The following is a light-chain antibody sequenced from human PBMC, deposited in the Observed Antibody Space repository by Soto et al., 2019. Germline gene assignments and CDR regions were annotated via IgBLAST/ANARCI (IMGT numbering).Light chain of an antibody. CDR1: QSVSSQ. CDR3: QQYYNWPPLT. V-gene: IGKV3-15*01. CDR2: GAS. Sequence: EIVMTQPPDTLSVSPGERVTLSCRASQSVSSQLAWYQQKPGQAPRLLIYGASTRATGIPARFSGSGSGTEFTLTISSLRSEDFATYYCQQYYNWPPLTFGGGTKVEIK. J-gene: IGKJ4*01.